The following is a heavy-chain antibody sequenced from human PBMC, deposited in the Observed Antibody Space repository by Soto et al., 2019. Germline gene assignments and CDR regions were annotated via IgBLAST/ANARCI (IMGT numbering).Heavy chain of an antibody. J-gene: IGHJ4*02. CDR2: INPRGGST. V-gene: IGHV1-46*01. Sequence: QVQLVQSGAEVKKPGASVKVSCKASGYTFTTYYIHWVLQAPGQGLEWMGIINPRGGSTSYAQKFQGRVTMTRDTSTSTVNMELSSLTSEDTAVYYCARDGLVDSALAYFDSWGQGTLITVSS. CDR3: ARDGLVDSALAYFDS. CDR1: GYTFTTYY. D-gene: IGHD5-18*01.